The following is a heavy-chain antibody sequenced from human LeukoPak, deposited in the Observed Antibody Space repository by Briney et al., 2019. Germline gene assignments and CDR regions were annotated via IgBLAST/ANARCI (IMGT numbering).Heavy chain of an antibody. CDR3: ATLRILSGAFDI. Sequence: ASVKVSCKASGYTFTDYYMHWVRQAPGQGLEWMGWINPNSGGTNYAQKFQGRVTMTRDTSISTAYMELSGLRSDDTAVYYCATLRILSGAFDIWGQGTMVTVSS. V-gene: IGHV1-2*02. CDR2: INPNSGGT. CDR1: GYTFTDYY. J-gene: IGHJ3*02. D-gene: IGHD6-19*01.